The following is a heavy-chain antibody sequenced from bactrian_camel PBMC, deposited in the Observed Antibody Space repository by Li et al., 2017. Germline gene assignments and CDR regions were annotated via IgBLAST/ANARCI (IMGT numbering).Heavy chain of an antibody. CDR1: GRTYMKWC. CDR3: AAGPRLYGGSWSFPGWYKY. CDR2: INSETLT. D-gene: IGHD6*01. Sequence: VQLVESGGGSVQPGGSLRLSCEGSGRTYMKWCMAWFRQAPGKEREAIASINSETLTNYADSVKGRFTVSKDNAKNTLYLQMSSLKPEDTGMYYCAAGPRLYGGSWSFPGWYKYWGRGTQVTVS. J-gene: IGHJ4*01. V-gene: IGHV3S53*01.